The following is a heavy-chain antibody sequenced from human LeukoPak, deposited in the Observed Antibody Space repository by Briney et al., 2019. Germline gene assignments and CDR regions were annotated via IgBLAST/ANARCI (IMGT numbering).Heavy chain of an antibody. D-gene: IGHD3-10*01. CDR2: IYYSGST. V-gene: IGHV4-59*01. CDR3: ARASLVRESREYYYYYGMDV. CDR1: GGSISSYY. J-gene: IGHJ6*02. Sequence: SETLSLTCTVSGGSISSYYWSWIRQPPGKGLEWIGYIYYSGSTNYNPSLKSRVTISVDTSKSQFSLKLSSVTAADTAVYYCARASLVRESREYYYYYGMDVWGQGTTVTVSS.